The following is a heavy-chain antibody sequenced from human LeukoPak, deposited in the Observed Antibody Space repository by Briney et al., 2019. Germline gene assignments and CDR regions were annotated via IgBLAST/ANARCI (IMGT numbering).Heavy chain of an antibody. V-gene: IGHV4-30-4*08. J-gene: IGHJ5*02. CDR3: ARYSTATVTTQDWFDP. CDR2: IYYSGST. CDR1: GGSISSGDYY. Sequence: NPSETLSLTCTVSGGSISSGDYYWSWIRQPPGKGLEWIGYIYYSGSTYYNPSPKSRVTISVDTSKNQFSLKLSSVTAADTAVYYCARYSTATVTTQDWFDPWGQGTLVTVSS. D-gene: IGHD4-11*01.